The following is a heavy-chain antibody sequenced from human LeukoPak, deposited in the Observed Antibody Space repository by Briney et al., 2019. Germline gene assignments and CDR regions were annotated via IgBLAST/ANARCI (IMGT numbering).Heavy chain of an antibody. CDR1: GFNFSNCA. V-gene: IGHV3-23*01. CDR3: AKPGRRYCSSTSCFPGYFDL. D-gene: IGHD2-2*01. CDR2: IGVIGGNT. J-gene: IGHJ2*01. Sequence: GGSLRLSCAASGFNFSNCAMSWVRQVPGKGLEWVSGIGVIGGNTYYADSVKGRFAISRDNSKNTVYLQMNSLRAEDTAVYYCAKPGRRYCSSTSCFPGYFDLWGRGTLVTVSS.